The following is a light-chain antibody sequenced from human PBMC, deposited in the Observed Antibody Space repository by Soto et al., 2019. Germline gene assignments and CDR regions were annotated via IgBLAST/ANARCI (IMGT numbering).Light chain of an antibody. CDR3: QQYRKWPST. CDR1: QSVSNS. V-gene: IGKV3-15*01. CDR2: GAS. Sequence: EIVMTQSPATLSVTAGERATLSCRASQSVSNSLAWHQQKPGQGPRLLIYGASTRATGIPARFSGSGSGTDFTLTISSLQSEDFAVHYCQQYRKWPSTFGQGTKVEI. J-gene: IGKJ1*01.